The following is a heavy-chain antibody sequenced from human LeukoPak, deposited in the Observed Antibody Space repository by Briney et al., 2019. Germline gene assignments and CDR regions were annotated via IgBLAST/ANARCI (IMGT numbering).Heavy chain of an antibody. D-gene: IGHD3-22*01. V-gene: IGHV3-23*01. CDR3: AKMGRGITMIVVAPHDGWFDP. CDR2: ISGSGGST. J-gene: IGHJ5*02. Sequence: PGGSLRLSCAASGFTFSSYAMSWVRQAPGKGLEWVSAISGSGGSTYYADSVKGRFTISRDNSKNTLYLQMNSLRAEDTAVYYCAKMGRGITMIVVAPHDGWFDPWGQGTLVTVSS. CDR1: GFTFSSYA.